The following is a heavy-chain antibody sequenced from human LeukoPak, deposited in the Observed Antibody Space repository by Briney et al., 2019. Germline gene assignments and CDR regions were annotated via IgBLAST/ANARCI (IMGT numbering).Heavy chain of an antibody. CDR2: INHSGST. J-gene: IGHJ4*02. CDR3: ARDRVTGYDY. CDR1: GGSFSGYY. D-gene: IGHD2-21*02. V-gene: IGHV4-34*01. Sequence: SETLSLTCAVYGGSFSGYYWSWIRQPPGKGLEWIGEINHSGSTNYNPSLKSRVTISVDTSKNQFSLQLSSVTAADTAVYYCARDRVTGYDYWGQGTLVTVSS.